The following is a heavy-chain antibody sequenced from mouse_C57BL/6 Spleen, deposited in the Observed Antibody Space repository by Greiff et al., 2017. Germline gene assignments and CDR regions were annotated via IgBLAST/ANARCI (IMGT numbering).Heavy chain of an antibody. D-gene: IGHD2-4*01. Sequence: QVQLQQPGTELVKPGASVKLSCKASGYTFTSYWMHWVKQRPGQGLEWIGNINPSNGGTNYNEKFKSKATLTVDTSSSTAYMQLSSLTSEDSSVYYCAREDYDDAMDYWGQGTSVTVSS. CDR3: AREDYDDAMDY. CDR1: GYTFTSYW. V-gene: IGHV1-53*01. CDR2: INPSNGGT. J-gene: IGHJ4*01.